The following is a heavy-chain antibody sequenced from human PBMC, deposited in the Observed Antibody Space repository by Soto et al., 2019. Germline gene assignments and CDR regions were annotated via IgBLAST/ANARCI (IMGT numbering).Heavy chain of an antibody. Sequence: GESLKISCKGSGYSFTSYWIGWVRQMPGKGLEWMGIIYPGDSDTRYSPSFQGQVTISRDNSKNTLFLQMNSLRAEDTALYYFARGGFYDSSAYYYVNFAFDIWGQGTMVTVSS. CDR3: ARGGFYDSSAYYYVNFAFDI. CDR1: GYSFTSYW. D-gene: IGHD3-22*01. J-gene: IGHJ3*02. CDR2: IYPGDSDT. V-gene: IGHV5-51*01.